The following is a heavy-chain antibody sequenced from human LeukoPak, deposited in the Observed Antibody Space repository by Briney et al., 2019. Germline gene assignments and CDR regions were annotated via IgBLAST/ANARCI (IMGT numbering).Heavy chain of an antibody. Sequence: ASVKVSCKASGGTFSDYAISWVRQAPGQGLEWMGGIISIFGAANYAQKSQGRVKITADESTSTVYMELSSLSSEDTAIYYCAGKEGSGSYNSDYWGQGTLVTVSS. CDR3: AGKEGSGSYNSDY. V-gene: IGHV1-69*13. CDR2: IISIFGAA. D-gene: IGHD3-10*01. J-gene: IGHJ4*02. CDR1: GGTFSDYA.